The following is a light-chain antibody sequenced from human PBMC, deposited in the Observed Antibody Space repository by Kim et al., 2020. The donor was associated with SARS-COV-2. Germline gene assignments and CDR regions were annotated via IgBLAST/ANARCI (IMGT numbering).Light chain of an antibody. Sequence: QSVLTQPPSVSAAPGQKVTISCSGSSSNIGNNYVSWYQDLPGTTPKLLIFDNNKRPSGIPDRFSGSKSGASATLGITGLQTGDEADYYCGTWDTSLRSVVFGGGTQLTVL. CDR3: GTWDTSLRSVV. V-gene: IGLV1-51*01. J-gene: IGLJ3*02. CDR2: DNN. CDR1: SSNIGNNY.